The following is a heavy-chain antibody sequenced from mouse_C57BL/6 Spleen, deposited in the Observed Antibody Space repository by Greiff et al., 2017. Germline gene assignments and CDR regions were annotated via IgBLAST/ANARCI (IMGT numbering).Heavy chain of an antibody. J-gene: IGHJ3*01. V-gene: IGHV14-3*01. CDR2: LDPAHGNT. CDR1: GYNIKNTY. D-gene: IGHD1-1*01. Sequence: EVQLQQSVAELVRPGASVKLSCTASGYNIKNTYMHWVKQRPEQGLEWIGRLDPAHGNTKYAPKFPGKATLTAATSSNTAYLQLSRLTSEDTSNYYWAGWYSTVVAPGAYWGQGTLGTVSA. CDR3: AGWYSTVVAPGAY.